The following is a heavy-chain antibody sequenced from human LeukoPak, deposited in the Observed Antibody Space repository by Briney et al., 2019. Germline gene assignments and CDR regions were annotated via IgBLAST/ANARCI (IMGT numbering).Heavy chain of an antibody. CDR1: GFTISSHA. Sequence: GGSLRLSRAASGFTISSHAMHWVRQATGKGLEWVAAIGTAGNTFYPGSVKGRFTISRENAKNSFFLQMNSLRAEDTAVYYCARQKIFHGNFDYWGQGTPVTVSS. D-gene: IGHD2-21*01. J-gene: IGHJ4*02. V-gene: IGHV3-13*01. CDR3: ARQKIFHGNFDY. CDR2: IGTAGNT.